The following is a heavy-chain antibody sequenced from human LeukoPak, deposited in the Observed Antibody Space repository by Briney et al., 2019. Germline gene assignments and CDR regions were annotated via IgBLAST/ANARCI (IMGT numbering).Heavy chain of an antibody. J-gene: IGHJ4*02. CDR2: IIPIFGTA. D-gene: IGHD3-22*01. V-gene: IGHV1-69*01. Sequence: SVKVSCKASGGTFSSYAISWVRQAPGQGLEWMGGIIPIFGTANYAQKFQGRVTITADESTSTDYMELSSLRSEDTAVYYCARVSLSNYYDSSGYLGDYWGQGTLVTVSS. CDR1: GGTFSSYA. CDR3: ARVSLSNYYDSSGYLGDY.